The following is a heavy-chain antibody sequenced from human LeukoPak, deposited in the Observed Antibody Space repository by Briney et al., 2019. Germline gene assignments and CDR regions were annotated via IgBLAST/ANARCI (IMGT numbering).Heavy chain of an antibody. CDR2: LSSSASTI. Sequence: GGPLRLSCAASGFTFSSYEMNWVRQAPGKGLEWVSYLSSSASTISYADSVKGRFTISRDNAKNSLYLQMNSLRAEDTAVYYCASQITVPYFDYWGQGTLVTVSS. V-gene: IGHV3-48*03. CDR3: ASQITVPYFDY. D-gene: IGHD2-2*01. J-gene: IGHJ4*02. CDR1: GFTFSSYE.